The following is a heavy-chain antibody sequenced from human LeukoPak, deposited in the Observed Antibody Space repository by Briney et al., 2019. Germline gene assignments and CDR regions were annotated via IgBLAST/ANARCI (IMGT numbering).Heavy chain of an antibody. V-gene: IGHV4-4*02. J-gene: IGHJ3*02. CDR3: ARTTFGEEGPGAQITFDI. D-gene: IGHD3-16*01. Sequence: SETLSLTCAVSGGSISSSNWWSWVRQPPGKGLEWIGEIYHSGSTNYTPSLKSRVTISVDTSKNQFSLKLSSVTAADTAVYYCARTTFGEEGPGAQITFDIWGQGSMVTVSS. CDR1: GGSISSSNW. CDR2: IYHSGST.